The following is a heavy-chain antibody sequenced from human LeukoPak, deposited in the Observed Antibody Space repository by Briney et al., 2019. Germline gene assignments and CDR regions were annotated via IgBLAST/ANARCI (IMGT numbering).Heavy chain of an antibody. Sequence: PGGSLRLSCAASGFTFSSYAMSWVRQAPGKGLEWVSAISGSGDSTYYAESVKGRFTISRDNSKNTLYLQMSSLRAEDTAVYYCAELGITMIGGVWGKGTTVTISS. CDR3: AELGITMIGGV. J-gene: IGHJ6*04. V-gene: IGHV3-23*01. CDR2: ISGSGDST. D-gene: IGHD3-10*02. CDR1: GFTFSSYA.